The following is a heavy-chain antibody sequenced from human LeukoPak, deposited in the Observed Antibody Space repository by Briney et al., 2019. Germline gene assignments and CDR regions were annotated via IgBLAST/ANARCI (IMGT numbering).Heavy chain of an antibody. CDR3: ARTSYYYGSVLFDY. Sequence: GGSLRLSCAASGFTFSSYWMSWVRQAPGKGLEWVANIKQDGSEKYYVDSVKGRFTISRDNAKNSLYLQMNSLRAEDTAVYYCARTSYYYGSVLFDYWGQGTLVTVSS. D-gene: IGHD3-10*01. CDR2: IKQDGSEK. J-gene: IGHJ4*02. CDR1: GFTFSSYW. V-gene: IGHV3-7*01.